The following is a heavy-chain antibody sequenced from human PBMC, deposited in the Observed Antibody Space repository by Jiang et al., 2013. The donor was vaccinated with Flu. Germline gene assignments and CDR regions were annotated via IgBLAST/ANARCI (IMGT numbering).Heavy chain of an antibody. V-gene: IGHV7-4-1*02. Sequence: INTNTGNPTYAQGFTGRFVFSLDTSVSTAYLQISSLKAEDTAVYYCARGRDFGVVTHFDYWGQGTLVTVSS. D-gene: IGHD3-3*01. CDR3: ARGRDFGVVTHFDY. J-gene: IGHJ4*02. CDR2: INTNTGNP.